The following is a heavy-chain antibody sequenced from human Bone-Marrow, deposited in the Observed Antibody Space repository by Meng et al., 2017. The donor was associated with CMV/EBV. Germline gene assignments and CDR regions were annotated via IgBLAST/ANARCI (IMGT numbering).Heavy chain of an antibody. CDR1: GDTLTDYY. V-gene: IGHV1-2*02. Sequence: LRGQDGAEGKKPGASVKVSCKASGDTLTDYYIHWVRQAPGQWLEWMGWINPNTDTNYAQNFQGRVTMTRDMSINTAYMELSRLTSGDTAVYYCARSSGWSRFDYWGQGTLSPSPQ. D-gene: IGHD6-19*01. J-gene: IGHJ4*02. CDR2: INPNTDT. CDR3: ARSSGWSRFDY.